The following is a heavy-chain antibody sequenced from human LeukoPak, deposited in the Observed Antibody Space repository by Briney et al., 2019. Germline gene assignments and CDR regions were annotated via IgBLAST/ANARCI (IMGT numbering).Heavy chain of an antibody. CDR1: GFTFSSYG. Sequence: GGSLRLSCAASGFTFSSYGMHWVRQAPGKGLEWVANMNQDGSETQYAASVQGRFTISRDNAKSALYLQMSSLRAEDTAIYYCCVYKAANWFDPWGQGTLVTVSS. V-gene: IGHV3-7*01. D-gene: IGHD5/OR15-5a*01. CDR3: CVYKAANWFDP. CDR2: MNQDGSET. J-gene: IGHJ5*02.